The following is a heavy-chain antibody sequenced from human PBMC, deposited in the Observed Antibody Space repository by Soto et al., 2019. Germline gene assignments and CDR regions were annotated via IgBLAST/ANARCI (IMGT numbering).Heavy chain of an antibody. J-gene: IGHJ4*02. D-gene: IGHD1-1*01. CDR1: GFTFNTYG. Sequence: EVRLLESGGGLERPGGSLRLSCEASGFTFNTYGMSWVRQAPGKGLEWVAGISDSGDADYADSMEGRFAISRDNSKNTVYLQVTSLRADDTALYYCVKDLDRSATMPCLDHWGQGTLVTVS. V-gene: IGHV3-23*01. CDR2: ISDSGDA. CDR3: VKDLDRSATMPCLDH.